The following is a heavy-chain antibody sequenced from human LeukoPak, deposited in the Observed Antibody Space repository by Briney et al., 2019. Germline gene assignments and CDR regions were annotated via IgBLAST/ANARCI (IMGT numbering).Heavy chain of an antibody. CDR3: ARDKGDRGEYYFDY. CDR1: GGSISSHY. Sequence: SETLSLTCTVSGGSISSHYWSWIRQPPGKGLEWIGYIYYSESTNYNPSLKSRVTISVDTSKNQFSLKLSSVTAADTAVYYCARDKGDRGEYYFDYWGQGTLVTVSS. J-gene: IGHJ4*02. CDR2: IYYSEST. D-gene: IGHD2-21*02. V-gene: IGHV4-59*11.